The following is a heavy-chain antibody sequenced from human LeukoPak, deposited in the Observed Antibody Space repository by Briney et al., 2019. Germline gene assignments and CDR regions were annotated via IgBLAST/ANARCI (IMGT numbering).Heavy chain of an antibody. CDR2: IYYSGST. CDR3: ARGMTTNYYYYYGMDV. V-gene: IGHV4-59*01. D-gene: IGHD4-11*01. J-gene: IGHJ6*02. CDR1: GGSISSYY. Sequence: SETLSLTCTVSGGSISSYYWSWIRQPPGKGLEWIGYIYYSGSTNYNPSLESRVTISVDTSKNQFSLKLSSVTVADTAVYYCARGMTTNYYYYYGMDVWGQGTTVTVSS.